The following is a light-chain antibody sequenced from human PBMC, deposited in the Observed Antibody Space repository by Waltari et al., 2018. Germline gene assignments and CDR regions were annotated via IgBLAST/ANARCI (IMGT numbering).Light chain of an antibody. CDR3: QQSYSPLST. V-gene: IGKV1-39*01. J-gene: IGKJ1*01. CDR1: QSISTY. Sequence: DIQMTQSPSSLSASVGDRVTITCRASQSISTYLNWYQQKPGKAPKLLISDTSSLQSGVPSRFSGRGSGTEFTLTISSLQAEDLATYYCQQSYSPLSTCGQGTKVEIK. CDR2: DTS.